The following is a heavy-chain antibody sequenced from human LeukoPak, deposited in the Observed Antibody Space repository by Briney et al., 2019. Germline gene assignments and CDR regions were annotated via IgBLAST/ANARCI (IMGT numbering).Heavy chain of an antibody. CDR3: ARCNVWFGESCSD. J-gene: IGHJ4*02. CDR1: GFTFSTYS. CDR2: ITGGSNTR. V-gene: IGHV3-48*01. D-gene: IGHD3-10*01. Sequence: PGGSLRLSCAASGFTFSTYSMNWVRHTPGKGLEWVSYITGGSNTRYYADSVKGRFTISRDNAKNSLYLQMNSLRAEDTAVYYCARCNVWFGESCSDWGQGTLVTVSS.